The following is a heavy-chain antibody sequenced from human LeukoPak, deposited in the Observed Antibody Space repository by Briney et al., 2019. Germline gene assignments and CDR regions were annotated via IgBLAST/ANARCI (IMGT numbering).Heavy chain of an antibody. J-gene: IGHJ4*02. V-gene: IGHV3-66*01. D-gene: IGHD4-17*01. CDR2: VYSGGST. CDR1: GFTVSSNY. CDR3: ARGYGYFDY. Sequence: PGGSLRLSCAASGFTVSSNYMSWVRQARGKGLEWVSVVYSGGSTYYADSVKGRFTFSRGNSKSTLYLQMNSLRAEDTAVYYCARGYGYFDYWGQGTLVTVSS.